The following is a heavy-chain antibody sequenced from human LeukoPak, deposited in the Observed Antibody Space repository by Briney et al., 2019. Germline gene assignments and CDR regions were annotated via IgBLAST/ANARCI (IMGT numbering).Heavy chain of an antibody. CDR2: ISSSSSYI. CDR3: ARDLSGSGSYYIGGGSFDY. J-gene: IGHJ4*02. Sequence: GGSLRLSCAASGFTFSSYSMNWVRQAPGKGLEWVSSISSSSSYIYYADSVKGRFTIFRDNAKNSLYLQMNSLRAEDTAVYYCARDLSGSGSYYIGGGSFDYWGQGTLVTVSS. CDR1: GFTFSSYS. V-gene: IGHV3-21*01. D-gene: IGHD3-10*01.